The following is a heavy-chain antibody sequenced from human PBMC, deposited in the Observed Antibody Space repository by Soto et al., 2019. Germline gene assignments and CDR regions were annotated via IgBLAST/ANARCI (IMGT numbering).Heavy chain of an antibody. Sequence: SETLSLTCAVYGGSFSGYYWSWIRQPPGKGLEWIGEINHSGSTNYNPSLKSRVTISVDTSKNQFSLKLSSVTAADTAVYYCARGLHSPYGDSVFDAFDIWGQGTMVTVSS. CDR3: ARGLHSPYGDSVFDAFDI. D-gene: IGHD4-17*01. CDR2: INHSGST. CDR1: GGSFSGYY. V-gene: IGHV4-34*01. J-gene: IGHJ3*02.